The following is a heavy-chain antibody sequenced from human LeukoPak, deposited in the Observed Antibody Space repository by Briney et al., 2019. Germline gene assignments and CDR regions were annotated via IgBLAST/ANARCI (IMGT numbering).Heavy chain of an antibody. V-gene: IGHV5-51*01. D-gene: IGHD2-15*01. CDR1: GYSFTNYW. J-gene: IGHJ4*01. CDR2: IYPGDSNT. Sequence: GESLQISCKGSGYSFTNYWIGWVRQMPGKGLEWMGIIYPGDSNTRYSPSFQGQVTISVDKSVTTAYLQWSSLKASDTAVYYCATGRYCSGGTCYSSLDFWGQGTLVTVSS. CDR3: ATGRYCSGGTCYSSLDF.